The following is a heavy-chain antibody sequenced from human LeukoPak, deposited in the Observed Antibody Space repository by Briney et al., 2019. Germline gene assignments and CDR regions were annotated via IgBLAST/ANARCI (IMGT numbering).Heavy chain of an antibody. J-gene: IGHJ3*02. Sequence: PSETLSLTCTVSGGSISSYYWSWIRQPPGKGLEWIGCIYYSGSTNYNPSFKSRVTISVDTSKNQFSLKLSSVTAADTAVYYCARYVELELRDAFDIWGQGTMVTVSS. CDR2: IYYSGST. CDR3: ARYVELELRDAFDI. D-gene: IGHD1-7*01. V-gene: IGHV4-59*01. CDR1: GGSISSYY.